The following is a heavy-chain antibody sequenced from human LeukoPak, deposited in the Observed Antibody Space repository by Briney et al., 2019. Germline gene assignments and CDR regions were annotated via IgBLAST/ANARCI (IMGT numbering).Heavy chain of an antibody. CDR3: ARDSSGWYYFDY. Sequence: GGALMLSCAASGFTFSDYYMSWIRQAPGRGLEWVSYISSSGSTIYYADSVKGRFTISRDNAKNSLYLQMNSLRDEDTAVYYCARDSSGWYYFDYWGQGTLVTVSS. J-gene: IGHJ4*02. CDR2: ISSSGSTI. CDR1: GFTFSDYY. V-gene: IGHV3-11*04. D-gene: IGHD6-19*01.